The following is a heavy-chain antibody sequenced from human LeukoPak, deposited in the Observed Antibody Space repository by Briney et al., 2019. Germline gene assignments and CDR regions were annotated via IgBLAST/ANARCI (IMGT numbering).Heavy chain of an antibody. J-gene: IGHJ4*02. Sequence: PSETLSLTCTVSGGSISSHYWSWIRQPPGKGLDFIGYISYSGSTNYNPSFKSRVNISVDTSKNQFSLKLSSVTAADTAVYYCARDDYGDYFDYWGQGTLVTVSS. V-gene: IGHV4-59*08. D-gene: IGHD4-17*01. CDR3: ARDDYGDYFDY. CDR2: ISYSGST. CDR1: GGSISSHY.